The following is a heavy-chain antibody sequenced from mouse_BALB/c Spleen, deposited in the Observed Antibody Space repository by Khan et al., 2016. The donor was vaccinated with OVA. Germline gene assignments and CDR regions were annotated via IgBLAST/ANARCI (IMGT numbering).Heavy chain of an antibody. V-gene: IGHV5-4*02. D-gene: IGHD1-1*02. Sequence: EVELVESGGGLVKPGGSLKLSCAASGFTFSDYYMYWVRQTPEKRLEWVATISDGGSYTYYPDSVKGRFSISRDDVKNNLYLQMSSLKSEDTAMYYCARGFYGGPFTYWGQGTLVTVSA. CDR1: GFTFSDYY. CDR2: ISDGGSYT. CDR3: ARGFYGGPFTY. J-gene: IGHJ3*01.